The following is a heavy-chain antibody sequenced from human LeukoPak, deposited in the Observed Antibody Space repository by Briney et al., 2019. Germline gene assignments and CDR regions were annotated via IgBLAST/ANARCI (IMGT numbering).Heavy chain of an antibody. CDR2: VFDSGST. D-gene: IGHD1-1*01. Sequence: SETLALTCSVSGASFSTNYWSWIRQPPGRGLEWIGYVFDSGSTNYNPSLKSRVTISVDTSTKQFSLRLSSVTAADTAVYYCARLYQQSKWKYYYYYMDVWGKGTAVTVSS. J-gene: IGHJ6*03. V-gene: IGHV4-59*01. CDR3: ARLYQQSKWKYYYYYMDV. CDR1: GASFSTNY.